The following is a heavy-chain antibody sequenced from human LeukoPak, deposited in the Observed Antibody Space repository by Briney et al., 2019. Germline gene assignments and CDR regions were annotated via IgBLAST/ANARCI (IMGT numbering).Heavy chain of an antibody. CDR3: ARDVGWFDP. Sequence: GGSLRLSCAASGFTFSSYSMNWVRQAPGKGLEWVSVIYSGGSTYYADSVKGRFTISRDNSKNTLYLQMNSLRAEDTAVYYCARDVGWFDPWGQGTLVTVSS. CDR2: IYSGGST. J-gene: IGHJ5*02. CDR1: GFTFSSYS. V-gene: IGHV3-53*01.